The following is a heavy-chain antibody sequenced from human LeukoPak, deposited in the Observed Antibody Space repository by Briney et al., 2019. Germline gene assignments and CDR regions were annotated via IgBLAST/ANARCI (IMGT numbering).Heavy chain of an antibody. CDR1: GGTFSSYA. J-gene: IGHJ4*02. Sequence: SVKVSCKASGGTFSSYAISWVRQAPGQGLEWMGRIIPILGIANYAQKFQGRVTITADKSTSTAYMELSSLRSEDTAVYYCARPRIAVAGGLVYWGQGTLVTVSS. V-gene: IGHV1-69*04. CDR2: IIPILGIA. CDR3: ARPRIAVAGGLVY. D-gene: IGHD6-19*01.